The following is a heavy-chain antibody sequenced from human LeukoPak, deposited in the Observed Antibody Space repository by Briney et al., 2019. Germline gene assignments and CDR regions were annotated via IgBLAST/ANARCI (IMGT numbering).Heavy chain of an antibody. V-gene: IGHV4-39*07. CDR2: IYYSGST. J-gene: IGHJ3*02. Sequence: PSETLSLTCTVSGGSISSSSYYWGWIRQPPGKGLEWIGSIYYSGSTYYNPSLKSRVTISVDTSKNQFSLKLRSVTAADTAVYYCARDVRYCSSTSCYPIWGQGTMVTVSS. CDR3: ARDVRYCSSTSCYPI. CDR1: GGSISSSSYY. D-gene: IGHD2-2*01.